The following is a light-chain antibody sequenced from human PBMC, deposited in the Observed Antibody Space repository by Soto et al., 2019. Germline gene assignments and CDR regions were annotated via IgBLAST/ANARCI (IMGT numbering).Light chain of an antibody. CDR2: KAS. V-gene: IGKV1-5*03. CDR1: QSISSW. Sequence: DIQMTQSPSTLSASVGDRVTIVCRASQSISSWLAWYQQEPGKAPKLLISKASNLDSGVPSRFSGSGSGTEFNLTISSLQPEDFATYYCQQYNSFIWTFGRGTKVDIK. J-gene: IGKJ1*01. CDR3: QQYNSFIWT.